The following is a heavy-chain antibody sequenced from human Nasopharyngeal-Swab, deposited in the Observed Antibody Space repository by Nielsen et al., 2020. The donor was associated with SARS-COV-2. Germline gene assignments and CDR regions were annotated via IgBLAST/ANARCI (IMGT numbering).Heavy chain of an antibody. CDR2: MWYAGSSE. V-gene: IGHV3-33*01. J-gene: IGHJ4*02. Sequence: LSLTCTASGFTFSNYDTHWLRQTPGKGPEWVAVMWYAGSSERYADSVKGRFTISRDISKNTLYLQMNSLRAEDTAVYYCARESGVSSTSPFDCWGRGTLVTVSS. CDR1: GFTFSNYD. CDR3: ARESGVSSTSPFDC. D-gene: IGHD2-2*01.